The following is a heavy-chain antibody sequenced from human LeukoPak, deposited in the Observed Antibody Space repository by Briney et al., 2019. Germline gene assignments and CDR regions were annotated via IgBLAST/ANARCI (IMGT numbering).Heavy chain of an antibody. D-gene: IGHD5-18*01. CDR1: GFTFSSYS. J-gene: IGHJ3*02. CDR3: ARARGYSYGSKADAFDI. V-gene: IGHV3-21*01. CDR2: ISSSSCYI. Sequence: SGGSLRLSFAASGFTFSSYSMNWVRQAPGKGLEWVSSISSSSCYIYYADSVKGRFTISRDNAKNSLYLQMNSLRAEDTAVYYCARARGYSYGSKADAFDIWGQGTMVTVSS.